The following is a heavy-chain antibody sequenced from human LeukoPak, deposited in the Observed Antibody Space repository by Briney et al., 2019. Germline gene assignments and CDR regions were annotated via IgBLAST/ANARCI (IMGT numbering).Heavy chain of an antibody. CDR2: INRDGSDT. J-gene: IGHJ4*02. Sequence: PGGSLRLSCAASGFPSSSYWMSWVRQVPGKGLEWVANINRDGSDTYYVDSVRGRFTISRDNARNSLFLQMNSLRAEDTAVYYCARDDFIRTVDYWGQGTLVTVSS. CDR1: GFPSSSYW. V-gene: IGHV3-7*01. CDR3: ARDDFIRTVDY. D-gene: IGHD1-14*01.